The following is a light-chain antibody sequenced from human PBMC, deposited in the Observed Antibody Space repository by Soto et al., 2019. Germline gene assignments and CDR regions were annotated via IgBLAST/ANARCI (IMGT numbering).Light chain of an antibody. Sequence: DIQMTQSPSTLSGSVGERVTITCRASQTISSWLAWYQQKPGKDPKLLIYKASTLKSGVPARFSGSGSGTEFTLTISSLQPDDFAAYYYQHYNSYSEAFGQGTKVELK. J-gene: IGKJ1*01. V-gene: IGKV1-5*03. CDR2: KAS. CDR1: QTISSW. CDR3: QHYNSYSEA.